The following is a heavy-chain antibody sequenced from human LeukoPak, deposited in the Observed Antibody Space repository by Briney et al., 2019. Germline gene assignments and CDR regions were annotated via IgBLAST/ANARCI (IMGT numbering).Heavy chain of an antibody. CDR1: GFTFDDYA. D-gene: IGHD3-10*01. V-gene: IGHV3-43*02. Sequence: PGGSLRLSCAASGFTFDDYAMWWVRQAPGKGLEWVSIISGDGGSTHYADSVKGRFTISRDNSKNSLYLQMNSLRPEDTALYYCAKSRGVWGPFDYWGQGTLVTVSS. CDR3: AKSRGVWGPFDY. J-gene: IGHJ4*02. CDR2: ISGDGGST.